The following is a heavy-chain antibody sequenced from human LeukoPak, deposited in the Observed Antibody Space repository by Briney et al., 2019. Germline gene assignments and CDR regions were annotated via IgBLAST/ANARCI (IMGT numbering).Heavy chain of an antibody. J-gene: IGHJ5*02. CDR3: ARGYPTEGWFDP. CDR1: GYTFTSYD. CDR2: MNPNSGNT. Sequence: ASVKVSCKASGYTFTSYDIHWVRQATGQGLEWMGWMNPNSGNTGYAQKFQGRVTMTRNTSISTAYMELSSLRSEDTAVYYCARGYPTEGWFDPWGQGTLVTVSS. V-gene: IGHV1-8*01. D-gene: IGHD4-17*01.